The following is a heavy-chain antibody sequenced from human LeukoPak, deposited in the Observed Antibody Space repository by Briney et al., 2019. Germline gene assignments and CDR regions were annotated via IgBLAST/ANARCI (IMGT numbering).Heavy chain of an antibody. D-gene: IGHD1-26*01. CDR3: ARDLSSQNPRIVGDAFDY. CDR1: GYTFTSYG. Sequence: ASVKVSCKASGYTFTSYGISWVRQAPGQGLEWMGWISAYNGNTNYAQKLQGRVTMTTDTSTSTAYMELRSLRSEDTAVYYCARDLSSQNPRIVGDAFDYWGQGTLVTVSS. V-gene: IGHV1-18*01. J-gene: IGHJ4*02. CDR2: ISAYNGNT.